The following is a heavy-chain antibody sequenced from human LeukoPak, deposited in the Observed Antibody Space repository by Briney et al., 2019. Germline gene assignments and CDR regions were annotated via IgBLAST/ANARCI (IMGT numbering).Heavy chain of an antibody. D-gene: IGHD3-3*02. CDR3: ARDGAFRIYDY. Sequence: GGSLRLSCAASGFTFSSYWMTWVRQAPGKGLEWVASIKQDGNEKYYVDSVKGRFTISRDNARNSLYLQMSSLRADDTAVYYCARDGAFRIYDYWGQGTLVTVSS. CDR1: GFTFSSYW. V-gene: IGHV3-7*01. CDR2: IKQDGNEK. J-gene: IGHJ4*02.